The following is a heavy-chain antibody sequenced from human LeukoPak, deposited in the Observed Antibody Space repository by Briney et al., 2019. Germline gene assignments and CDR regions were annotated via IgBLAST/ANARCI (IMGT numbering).Heavy chain of an antibody. Sequence: ASVKVSCKASGYTFTSYAMNWVRQAPGQGLEWMGWINTNTGNPTYAQGFTGRFVFSLDTSVSTAYLQICSLKAEDTAVYYCARGYTVLRYFDWLLFEGFDPWGQGTLVTVSS. CDR1: GYTFTSYA. D-gene: IGHD3-9*01. J-gene: IGHJ5*02. CDR3: ARGYTVLRYFDWLLFEGFDP. V-gene: IGHV7-4-1*01. CDR2: INTNTGNP.